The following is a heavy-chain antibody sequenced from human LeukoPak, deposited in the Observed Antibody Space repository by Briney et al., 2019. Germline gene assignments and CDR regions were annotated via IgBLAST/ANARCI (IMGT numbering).Heavy chain of an antibody. CDR2: IFYSGST. CDR3: ARVYYSNSYDYWYFDL. D-gene: IGHD6-13*01. V-gene: IGHV4-59*01. CDR1: GGSISSYY. J-gene: IGHJ2*01. Sequence: SETLSLTCTVSGGSISSYYWSWIRQPPGKGLERIGYIFYSGSTNYSPSLKSRVTISVDTSKNQFSLKLSSVTAADTAVYYCARVYYSNSYDYWYFDLWGRGTLVTVSS.